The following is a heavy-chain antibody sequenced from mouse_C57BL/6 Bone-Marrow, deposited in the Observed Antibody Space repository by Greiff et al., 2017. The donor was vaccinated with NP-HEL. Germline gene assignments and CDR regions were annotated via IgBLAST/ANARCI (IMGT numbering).Heavy chain of an antibody. CDR2: IWSGGST. CDR1: GFSLTSYG. CDR3: ARNYDGYYEAMDY. D-gene: IGHD2-3*01. Sequence: VKLVESGPGLVQPSQSLSITCTVSGFSLTSYGVHWVRQSPGKGLEWLGVIWSGGSTDYNAAFISRLSISKDNSKSQVFFKMNSLQADDTAIYYCARNYDGYYEAMDYWGQGTSVTVSS. V-gene: IGHV2-2*01. J-gene: IGHJ4*01.